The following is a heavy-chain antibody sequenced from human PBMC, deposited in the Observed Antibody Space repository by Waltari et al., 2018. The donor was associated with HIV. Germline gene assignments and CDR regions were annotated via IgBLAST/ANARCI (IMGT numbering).Heavy chain of an antibody. Sequence: QVQLQESGPGLVKPSETLSLTCTVSGGSISTYYWRWIRLPAGKGLEWIGRIYTSGSTKYNPSLKSRVTMSIDTSKNQFSLKLSSVTAADTAVYYCARANAYYYGSGSSPPFDYWGQGTLVTVSS. CDR2: IYTSGST. V-gene: IGHV4-4*07. D-gene: IGHD3-10*01. J-gene: IGHJ4*02. CDR1: GGSISTYY. CDR3: ARANAYYYGSGSSPPFDY.